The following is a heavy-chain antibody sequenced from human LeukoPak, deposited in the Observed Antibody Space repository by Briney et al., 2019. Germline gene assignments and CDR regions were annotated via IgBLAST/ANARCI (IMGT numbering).Heavy chain of an antibody. CDR3: AKDYFGLYYYMDV. J-gene: IGHJ6*03. V-gene: IGHV3-30*04. D-gene: IGHD2/OR15-2a*01. Sequence: GGSLRLSCAASGFTFSSYAMHWVRQAPGKGLEWVAVISYDGSNKYYADSVKGRFTISRDNSRSTLYLQMNNLKAEDTAIYYCAKDYFGLYYYMDVWGKGTTVTVSS. CDR2: ISYDGSNK. CDR1: GFTFSSYA.